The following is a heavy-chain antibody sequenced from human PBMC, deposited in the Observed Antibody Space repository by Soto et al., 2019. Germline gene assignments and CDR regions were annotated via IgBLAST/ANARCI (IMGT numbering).Heavy chain of an antibody. V-gene: IGHV4-59*08. J-gene: IGHJ6*03. CDR2: VFYTGST. Sequence: SETLSLTCKVSGGSFSSLYWSWIRQPPGEGMEWIGYVFYTGSTNYNPSLRSRVLISVDTSKNQFSLKLRSVTAADTAVYYCARQDGYYYYMDVWGKGTTVTVSS. CDR1: GGSFSSLY. CDR3: ARQDGYYYYMDV.